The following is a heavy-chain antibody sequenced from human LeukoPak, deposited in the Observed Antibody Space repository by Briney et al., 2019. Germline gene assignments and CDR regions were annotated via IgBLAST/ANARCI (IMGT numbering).Heavy chain of an antibody. CDR1: GYTFTGDY. J-gene: IGHJ6*03. V-gene: IGHV1-2*02. D-gene: IGHD3-10*01. Sequence: GASVKVSCKASGYTFTGDYMHWVRQAPGQGLEWMGWINPNSGGTYYAQKLQGRVTMTTDTSTSTAYMELRSLRSDDTAVYYCATRGREGYYYYYMDVWGKGTTVTVSS. CDR2: INPNSGGT. CDR3: ATRGREGYYYYYMDV.